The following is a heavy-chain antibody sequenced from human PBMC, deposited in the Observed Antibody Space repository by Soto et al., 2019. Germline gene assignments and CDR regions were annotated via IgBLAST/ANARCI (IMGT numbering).Heavy chain of an antibody. CDR3: ARDSMTTVTDYDY. Sequence: SETLSLTCTVSGGSISSGDYYWSWIRQPPGKGLEWIGYIYYSGSTYYNPSLKSRVTISVDTSKNQFSLKLSSVTAADTAVYYCARDSMTTVTDYDYWGQGTLVTVSS. D-gene: IGHD4-17*01. CDR2: IYYSGST. J-gene: IGHJ4*02. V-gene: IGHV4-30-4*01. CDR1: GGSISSGDYY.